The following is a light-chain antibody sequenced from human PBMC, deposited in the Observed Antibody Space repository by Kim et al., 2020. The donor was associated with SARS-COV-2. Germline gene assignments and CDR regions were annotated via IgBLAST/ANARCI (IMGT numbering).Light chain of an antibody. CDR3: TSYTSSSAWV. Sequence: QSVLTQPASVSASPGQSITISCTGTSSDVGGYNSVSWYQQHPGKAPRLMIYHVNTWPSGTSDRFSGSKSDNTASLTISGVRAEDEADYYCTSYTSSSAWVFGGGTKLTVL. J-gene: IGLJ3*02. CDR1: SSDVGGYNS. CDR2: HVN. V-gene: IGLV2-14*03.